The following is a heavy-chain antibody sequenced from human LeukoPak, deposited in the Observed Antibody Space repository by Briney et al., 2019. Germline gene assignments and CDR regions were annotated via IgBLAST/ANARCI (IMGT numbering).Heavy chain of an antibody. V-gene: IGHV3-66*01. D-gene: IGHD2-15*01. Sequence: GGSLRLSCAASGFTVSSNYMSWVRQAPGKGLEWVSVIYSGGSTYYADSVKGRFTISRDNSKNTLYLQMNSLRAEDTAVYYCARDWVRCSGGSCGALDIWGQGTMVTVSS. CDR2: IYSGGST. J-gene: IGHJ3*02. CDR3: ARDWVRCSGGSCGALDI. CDR1: GFTVSSNY.